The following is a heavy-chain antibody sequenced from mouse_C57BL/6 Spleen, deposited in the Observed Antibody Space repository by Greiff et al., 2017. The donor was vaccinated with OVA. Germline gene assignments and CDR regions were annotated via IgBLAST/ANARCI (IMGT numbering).Heavy chain of an antibody. CDR2: IDPANGNT. J-gene: IGHJ1*03. CDR1: GFNIKNTY. Sequence: VQLQQSVAELVRPGASVKLSCTASGFNIKNTYMHWVKQRPEQGLEWIGRIDPANGNTKYAPKFQGKATITADTSSNTAYLQLSSLTSEDTAIYYCAPKSYYGSSYRYFDVWGKGTTVTVSS. D-gene: IGHD1-1*01. CDR3: APKSYYGSSYRYFDV. V-gene: IGHV14-3*01.